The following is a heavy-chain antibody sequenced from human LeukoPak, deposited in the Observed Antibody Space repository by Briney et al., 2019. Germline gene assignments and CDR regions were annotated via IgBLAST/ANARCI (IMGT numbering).Heavy chain of an antibody. V-gene: IGHV1-58*02. D-gene: IGHD3-22*01. CDR2: IVVGSGKT. Sequence: GTSVKLSCKASGFTFTSSAMQWVRHARGQRLEWIGWIVVGSGKTNYAQKFQERVTITRDMSTSTAYMELSSLRSEDTAVYSCAARSSGYYYVHVAFDIWGQGTMVTVSS. CDR1: GFTFTSSA. CDR3: AARSSGYYYVHVAFDI. J-gene: IGHJ3*02.